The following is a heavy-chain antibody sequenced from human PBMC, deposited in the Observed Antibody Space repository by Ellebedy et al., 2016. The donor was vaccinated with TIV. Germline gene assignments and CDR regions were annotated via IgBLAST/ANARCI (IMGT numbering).Heavy chain of an antibody. V-gene: IGHV3-33*08. J-gene: IGHJ6*02. CDR3: ARDSYSSSWQAYWYYYYGMDV. CDR1: GFTFTDHC. Sequence: PGGSLTLSCVASGFTFTDHCSHWSPQVPGKGLVWSAVICYDGSNKYYSDSVKGRFTISRDNSKNTLYLQMNSLRAEDTAVYYCARDSYSSSWQAYWYYYYGMDVWGQGTTVTVSS. CDR2: ICYDGSNK. D-gene: IGHD6-13*01.